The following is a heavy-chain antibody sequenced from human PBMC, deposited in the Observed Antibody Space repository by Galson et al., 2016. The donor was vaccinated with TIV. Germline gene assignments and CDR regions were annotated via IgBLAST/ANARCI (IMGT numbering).Heavy chain of an antibody. D-gene: IGHD2-21*02. CDR1: GGSVSSGPF. J-gene: IGHJ4*02. CDR3: AGESCDGDCRFDF. Sequence: TLSLTCTVSGGSVSSGPFWSWLRQHPERGLEWIGYIHNTGSTYYRPSLKRRLSIFSDTSRNEFSLKLTSVTAADTGVYYCAGESCDGDCRFDFWGPGTLVTVAS. V-gene: IGHV4-31*03. CDR2: IHNTGST.